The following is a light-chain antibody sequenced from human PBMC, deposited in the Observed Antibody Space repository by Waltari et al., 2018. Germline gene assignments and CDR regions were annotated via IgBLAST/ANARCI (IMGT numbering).Light chain of an antibody. J-gene: IGLJ3*02. CDR3: SSYTSSNTWV. Sequence: QSALTQPASVSGSPGQSITISCTGTSRDVGGYNYVSWYQQHPGIAPKLMIYDVINRPSGVSNRFSGSKSGNTASLTISGLQAEDEADYYCSSYTSSNTWVFGGGTKLTVL. CDR2: DVI. CDR1: SRDVGGYNY. V-gene: IGLV2-14*03.